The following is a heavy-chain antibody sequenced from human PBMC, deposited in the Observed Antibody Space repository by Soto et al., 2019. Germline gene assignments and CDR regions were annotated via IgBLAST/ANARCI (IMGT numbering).Heavy chain of an antibody. CDR2: IMPVFDIV. D-gene: IGHD3-9*01. V-gene: IGHV1-69*17. CDR1: GGTFSSYG. CDR3: TRYYDILTGYFAS. J-gene: IGHJ4*02. Sequence: QVQLVQSETEVKQPGSSVKVSFKASGGTFSSYGISWVRLVPGQGLEWMGGIMPVFDIVNYAQKFQGRVSLSADKSTSTAYMELSSLRSEDTAVYYCTRYYDILTGYFASWGQGTLVTVSS.